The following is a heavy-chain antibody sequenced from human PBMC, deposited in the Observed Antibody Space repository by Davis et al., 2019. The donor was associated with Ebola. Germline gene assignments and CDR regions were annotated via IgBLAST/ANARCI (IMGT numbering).Heavy chain of an antibody. CDR2: INHSGST. V-gene: IGHV4-34*01. CDR3: ARSYSSGWYWFDP. CDR1: GFTFSSYA. J-gene: IGHJ5*02. Sequence: GSLRLSCAASGFTFSSYAMHWVRQPPGKGLEWIGEINHSGSTNYNPSLKSRVTISVDTSKNQFSLKLSSVTAADTAVYYCARSYSSGWYWFDPWGQGTLVTVSS. D-gene: IGHD6-19*01.